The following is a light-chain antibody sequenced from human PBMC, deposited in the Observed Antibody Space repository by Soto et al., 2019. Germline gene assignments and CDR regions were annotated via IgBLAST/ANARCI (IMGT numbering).Light chain of an antibody. CDR1: QSVLFTSNNKNY. Sequence: DSVMTQSPDSLAVSLGERATINCESSQSVLFTSNNKNYLAWYQQKPGQPPKLLLSWASARESGVPERFSGSGSGTLFTLSISSLQAEDVAVYYCQQYYTLPLTFGGGTKVDI. CDR2: WAS. J-gene: IGKJ4*01. V-gene: IGKV4-1*01. CDR3: QQYYTLPLT.